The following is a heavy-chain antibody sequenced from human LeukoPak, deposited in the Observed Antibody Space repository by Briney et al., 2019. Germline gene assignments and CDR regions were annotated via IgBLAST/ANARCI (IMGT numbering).Heavy chain of an antibody. J-gene: IGHJ4*02. V-gene: IGHV3-23*01. D-gene: IGHD6-19*01. CDR3: AKEGGYSDWYPFDY. CDR2: ISGSGGST. Sequence: RSGGSLRLSCAASGFTFSSYAMSWVRQAPGKGLEWVSAISGSGGSTYYADSVKGRFTISRDNSKNTLYLQMNSLRAEDTAVYYCAKEGGYSDWYPFDYWGQGTLVTVSS. CDR1: GFTFSSYA.